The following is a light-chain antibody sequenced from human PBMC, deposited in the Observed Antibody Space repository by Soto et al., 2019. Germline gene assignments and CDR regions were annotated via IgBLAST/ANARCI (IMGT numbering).Light chain of an antibody. CDR1: SSNIGAGYD. J-gene: IGLJ3*02. Sequence: QSALTQPPSVSGAPGQRVTISCTGSSSNIGAGYDVHWYQQLPGTAPKLLIYVNTNRPSGVPDRFSGSKSGTSASLAITGLQAEDEADYYCQSYDSSLSGWVFGGGTKLTVL. CDR3: QSYDSSLSGWV. CDR2: VNT. V-gene: IGLV1-40*01.